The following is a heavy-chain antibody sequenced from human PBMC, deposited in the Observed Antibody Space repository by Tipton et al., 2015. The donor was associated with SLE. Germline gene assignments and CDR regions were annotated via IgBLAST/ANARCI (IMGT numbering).Heavy chain of an antibody. D-gene: IGHD3-16*01. V-gene: IGHV4-39*01. CDR3: ARQGGLGANY. CDR2: VYYSGTT. CDR1: GGSISSSSYY. J-gene: IGHJ4*02. Sequence: VSGGSISSSSYYWGWIRQPPGKGLEWIGSVYYSGTTYYNPSLKSRVTISVDTSKNQFSLKLSSVTAADTAVYYCARQGGLGANYWGQGTLVTVSS.